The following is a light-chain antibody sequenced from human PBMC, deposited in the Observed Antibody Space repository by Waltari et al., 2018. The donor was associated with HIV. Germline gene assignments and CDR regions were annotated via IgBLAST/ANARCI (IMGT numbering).Light chain of an antibody. V-gene: IGLV2-8*01. Sequence: QSALTQPPSASGSRGQSVTISCTGTSSDLGSYNYVSWYQQYPGMAPKLIIYEVNKRPSGVPDHFSGSKSGNTASLTVSGLQAEDEADFYCSSYAGSAVVFGGGTKLTVL. CDR2: EVN. J-gene: IGLJ2*01. CDR3: SSYAGSAVV. CDR1: SSDLGSYNY.